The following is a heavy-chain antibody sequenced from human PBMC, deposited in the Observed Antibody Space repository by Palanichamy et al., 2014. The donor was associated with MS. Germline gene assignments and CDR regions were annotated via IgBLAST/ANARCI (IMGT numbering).Heavy chain of an antibody. CDR2: IWYDGSFXK. CDR1: GFTFSSYG. V-gene: IGHV3-33*01. CDR3: ARDLSLMVRGVNVYGMDV. Sequence: QVQLVESGGGVVQPGRSLRLSCAASGFTFSSYGMHWVRQAPGKGLEWVAVIWYDGSFXKYYADSVKGRFTISRDNSKNTLYLQMNSLRAEDTAVYYCARDLSLMVRGVNVYGMDVWGQGTTVTVSS. J-gene: IGHJ6*02. D-gene: IGHD3-10*01.